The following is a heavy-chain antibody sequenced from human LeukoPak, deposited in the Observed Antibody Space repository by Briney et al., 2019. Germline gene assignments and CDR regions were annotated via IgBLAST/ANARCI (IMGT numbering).Heavy chain of an antibody. CDR3: AGTTYYYDSSGPINWFDP. Sequence: GGSLRLSCAASGFTFNTYWMTWVRQAPGKGLEWVANINEDGREKYYVDSVKGRIFISRDNARHSLYLQMNSPRAKDTAVYYCAGTTYYYDSSGPINWFDPWGQGTLVTVSS. CDR2: INEDGREK. CDR1: GFTFNTYW. V-gene: IGHV3-7*01. J-gene: IGHJ5*02. D-gene: IGHD3-22*01.